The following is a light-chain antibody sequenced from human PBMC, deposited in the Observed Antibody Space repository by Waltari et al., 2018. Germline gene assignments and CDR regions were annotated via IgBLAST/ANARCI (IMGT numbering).Light chain of an antibody. V-gene: IGLV2-14*03. CDR1: SREIGNYNY. CDR2: DVS. CDR3: SSYISSDTLEL. J-gene: IGLJ2*01. Sequence: HSALTQPASVSGSPGHPITIPRTGSSREIGNYNYIPVYQQHPGKAPKLMIFDVSNRPSGVSNRFSGSKSGNTASLTISGLQAEDEADYYCSSYISSDTLELFGGGTSLTVL.